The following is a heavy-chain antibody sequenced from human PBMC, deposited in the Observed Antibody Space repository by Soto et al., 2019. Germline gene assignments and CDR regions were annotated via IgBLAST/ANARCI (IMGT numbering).Heavy chain of an antibody. CDR1: GGTFSSYA. CDR2: IIPIFGTT. J-gene: IGHJ6*02. CDR3: AREGGSGNYRYYAMDV. D-gene: IGHD3-10*01. V-gene: IGHV1-69*12. Sequence: QVQLVQSGAEVKKPGSSVKVSCKASGGTFSSYAISWVRQAPGQGLEWMGGIIPIFGTTNYAQKFQGRVTITADESTSTAYMELSSLRSEDTAVYYCAREGGSGNYRYYAMDVWGQGTTVTVSS.